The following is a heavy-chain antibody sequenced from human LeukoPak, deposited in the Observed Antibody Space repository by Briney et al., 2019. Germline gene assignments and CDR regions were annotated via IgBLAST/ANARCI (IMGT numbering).Heavy chain of an antibody. J-gene: IGHJ4*02. Sequence: TGGSLRLSCAASGFTFDDYGMSWVRQAPGKGLEWVSGINWNGGSTGYADSVKGRFTISRDNAKNSLYLQMNSLRAEDTAVYYCASMYYDFWSGYYPTFDYWGQGTLVTVSS. V-gene: IGHV3-20*04. CDR1: GFTFDDYG. D-gene: IGHD3-3*01. CDR2: INWNGGST. CDR3: ASMYYDFWSGYYPTFDY.